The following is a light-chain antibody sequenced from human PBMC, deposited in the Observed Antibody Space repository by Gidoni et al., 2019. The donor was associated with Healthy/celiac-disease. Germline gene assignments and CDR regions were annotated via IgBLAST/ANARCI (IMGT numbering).Light chain of an antibody. CDR3: CSYAGSSSLYV. CDR1: SSDVGSYNL. Sequence: QSALTQPASVSGSPGQSITISCTGTSSDVGSYNLVSWYRQQPGKAPKLMIYEVTKRPSGVSNRFSGSKSGNTASLTISGLQAEDEADYYCCSYAGSSSLYVFGTATKVTVL. CDR2: EVT. V-gene: IGLV2-23*02. J-gene: IGLJ1*01.